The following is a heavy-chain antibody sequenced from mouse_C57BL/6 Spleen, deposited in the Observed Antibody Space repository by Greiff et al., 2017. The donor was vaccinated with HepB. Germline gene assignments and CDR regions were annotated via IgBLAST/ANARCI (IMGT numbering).Heavy chain of an antibody. V-gene: IGHV5-16*01. CDR1: GFTFSDYY. CDR3: ARVMGLGYFDV. Sequence: EVQVVESEGGLVQPGSSMKLSCTASGFTFSDYYMAWVRQVPEKGLEWVANINYDGSSTYYLDSLKSRFIISRDNAKNILYLQMSSLKSEDTATYYCARVMGLGYFDVWGTGTTVTVSS. CDR2: INYDGSST. J-gene: IGHJ1*03. D-gene: IGHD1-1*02.